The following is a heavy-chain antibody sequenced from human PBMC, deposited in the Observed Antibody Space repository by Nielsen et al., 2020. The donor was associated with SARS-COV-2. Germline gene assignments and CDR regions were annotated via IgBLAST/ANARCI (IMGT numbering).Heavy chain of an antibody. D-gene: IGHD6-13*01. V-gene: IGHV4-59*13. CDR3: ARAMSSAGSSWYYYYYGMDV. J-gene: IGHJ6*02. CDR2: IYYSGST. CDR1: GGSIGSYY. Sequence: SETLSLTCTVSGGSIGSYYWSWIRQPPGKGLEWIGYIYYSGSTNYNPSLKSRVTISVDTSKNQFSLKLSSVTAADTAVYYCARAMSSAGSSWYYYYYGMDVWGQGTTVTVSS.